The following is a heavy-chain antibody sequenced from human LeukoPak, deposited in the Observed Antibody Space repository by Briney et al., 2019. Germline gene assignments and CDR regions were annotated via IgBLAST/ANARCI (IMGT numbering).Heavy chain of an antibody. CDR3: ARDYYKQQLDNYYYGMDV. D-gene: IGHD6-13*01. CDR1: GFTFSSYA. Sequence: GRSLRLSCAASGFTFSSYAMHWVRQAPGKELEWVAVISYDGSNKYYADSVKGRFTISRDNSKNTLYLQMNSLRAEDTAVYYCARDYYKQQLDNYYYGMDVWGQGTTVTVSS. J-gene: IGHJ6*02. V-gene: IGHV3-30-3*01. CDR2: ISYDGSNK.